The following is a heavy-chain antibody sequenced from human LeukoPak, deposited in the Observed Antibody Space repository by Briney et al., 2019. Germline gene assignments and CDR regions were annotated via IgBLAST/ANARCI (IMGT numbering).Heavy chain of an antibody. J-gene: IGHJ4*02. CDR1: GFTFSRYE. D-gene: IGHD5-18*01. CDR3: ARVGRIQYFDC. Sequence: GGSLRLSCAASGFTFSRYEMNWVRQAPGKGLEWVSYISGGGATTLYADSVKGRFTTSRDNDKNSLYLQLTSLRAEDTAVYYCARVGRIQYFDCWGQGTLVTVSS. CDR2: ISGGGATT. V-gene: IGHV3-48*03.